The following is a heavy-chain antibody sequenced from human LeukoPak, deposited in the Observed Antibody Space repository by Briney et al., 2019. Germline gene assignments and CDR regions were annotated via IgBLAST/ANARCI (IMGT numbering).Heavy chain of an antibody. V-gene: IGHV3-66*02. D-gene: IGHD3-3*01. CDR2: IYSGGST. CDR3: ARDLVFGVSRFDP. CDR1: GFTVSSNY. J-gene: IGHJ5*02. Sequence: GGSLRLSCAASGFTVSSNYMSWVRQAPGKGLEWVSVIYSGGSTYYADSVKGRFTISRDNSKNTLYLQMNCLRADDTAVYYCARDLVFGVSRFDPWGQGTLVTVSS.